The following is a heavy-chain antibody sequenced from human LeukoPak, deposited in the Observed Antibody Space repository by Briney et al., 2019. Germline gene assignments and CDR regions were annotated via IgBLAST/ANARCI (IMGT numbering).Heavy chain of an antibody. CDR2: IYSGGSA. J-gene: IGHJ6*02. V-gene: IGHV3-66*01. Sequence: GGSLRLSCAASDFTVSTNYMTWVRQAPGKGLEWVSIIYSGGSAFYVDSVWGRFTISRDNSKKTLYLQMNRLRADDTAAYYCARAGDHYYGLDVWGQGTTVTVSS. CDR3: ARAGDHYYGLDV. D-gene: IGHD5-24*01. CDR1: DFTVSTNY.